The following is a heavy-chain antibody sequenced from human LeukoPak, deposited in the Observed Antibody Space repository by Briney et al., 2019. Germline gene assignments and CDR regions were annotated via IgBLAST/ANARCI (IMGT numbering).Heavy chain of an antibody. J-gene: IGHJ4*02. CDR2: ISGSGGTT. Sequence: GGSLRLSCAASGFTFSNYGMSWVRQAPGKGLEWVSGISGSGGTTYSADSVKGRFTNSRDNSKNTLYLQMNSLRVEDTAVYYCALAAAASSFDYWGQGTLLTVSS. CDR1: GFTFSNYG. D-gene: IGHD2-15*01. V-gene: IGHV3-23*01. CDR3: ALAAAASSFDY.